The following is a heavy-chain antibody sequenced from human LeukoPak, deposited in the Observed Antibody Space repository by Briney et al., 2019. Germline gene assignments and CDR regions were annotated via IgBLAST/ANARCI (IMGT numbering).Heavy chain of an antibody. D-gene: IGHD2-15*01. CDR3: ARNFPGVGCSGGSCYDY. V-gene: IGHV4-39*07. Sequence: PSETLSLTCTVSGGSISSSSYYWGWIRQPPGKGLEWIGSIYYSGSTYYNPSLKSRVTISVDRSKNQFSLKLSSVTAADTAVYFCARNFPGVGCSGGSCYDYWGQGTLVTVSS. J-gene: IGHJ4*02. CDR1: GGSISSSSYY. CDR2: IYYSGST.